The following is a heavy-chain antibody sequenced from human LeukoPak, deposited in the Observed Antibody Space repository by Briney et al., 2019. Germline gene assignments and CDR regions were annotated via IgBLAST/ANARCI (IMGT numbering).Heavy chain of an antibody. V-gene: IGHV4-39*01. J-gene: IGHJ4*02. CDR1: GGSISSTTYY. Sequence: SETLSLTCIVSGGSISSTTYYWGWIRQSPGKGLEWIGSVYYSGTTYYNPSLKGRVIISVDTSKNQVSLKVSSVTAADTAVYYCARDQQGNFDYWGQGTLVTVSS. D-gene: IGHD7-27*01. CDR2: VYYSGTT. CDR3: ARDQQGNFDY.